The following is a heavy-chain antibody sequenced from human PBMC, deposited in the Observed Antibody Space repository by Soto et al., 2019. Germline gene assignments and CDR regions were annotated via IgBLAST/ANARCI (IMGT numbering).Heavy chain of an antibody. Sequence: PGGSLRLSCAASGFTFSSYAMSWVRRAPGKGLEWVSAISGSGGSTYYADSVKGRFTISRDNSKNTLYLQMNSLRAEDTAVYYCAKASLEPPNRYFDYWGQGTLVTVSS. D-gene: IGHD1-1*01. V-gene: IGHV3-23*01. CDR3: AKASLEPPNRYFDY. CDR2: ISGSGGST. J-gene: IGHJ4*02. CDR1: GFTFSSYA.